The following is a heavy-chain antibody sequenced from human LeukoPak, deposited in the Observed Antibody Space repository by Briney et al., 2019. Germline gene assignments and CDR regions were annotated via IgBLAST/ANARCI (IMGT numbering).Heavy chain of an antibody. D-gene: IGHD6-13*01. CDR1: GGSVSSGSYY. J-gene: IGHJ3*02. CDR2: IYYSGST. Sequence: SSETLSLTCTVSGGSVSSGSYYWSWIRQPPGKGLEWIGYIYYSGSTKYNPSLKSRVTISLDMSKNQFSLKLSSVTAADTAVYYCARDLWAAAAAFDIWGQGTMVTVSS. V-gene: IGHV4-61*01. CDR3: ARDLWAAAAAFDI.